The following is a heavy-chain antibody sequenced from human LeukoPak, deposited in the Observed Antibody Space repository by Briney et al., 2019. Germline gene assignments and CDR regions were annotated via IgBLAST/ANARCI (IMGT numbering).Heavy chain of an antibody. CDR2: IYHSGST. CDR3: ARRLRFVGVWFDP. D-gene: IGHD3-10*01. Sequence: SQTLSLTCTVSGYSISSGYYWGWIRQPPGKGLEWIGSIYHSGSTNYNPSLKSRVTISVDTSKNQFSLKLTSVTAADTAVYYCARRLRFVGVWFDPWGQGTLVTVSS. V-gene: IGHV4-38-2*02. CDR1: GYSISSGYY. J-gene: IGHJ5*02.